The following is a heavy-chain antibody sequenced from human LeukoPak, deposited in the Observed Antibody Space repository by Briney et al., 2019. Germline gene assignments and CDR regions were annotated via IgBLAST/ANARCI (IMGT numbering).Heavy chain of an antibody. J-gene: IGHJ6*02. CDR3: ARDARSVLPPRSEYGMDV. CDR1: GYTFTSYG. Sequence: ASVKVSCKASGYTFTSYGISWVRQAPGQGLEWMGWISAYNGNTNYAQKLQGRVTMTTDTSTSTAYMELRSLRSDDTAVYYCARDARSVLPPRSEYGMDVWGQGTTVTVSS. CDR2: ISAYNGNT. V-gene: IGHV1-18*01. D-gene: IGHD4-17*01.